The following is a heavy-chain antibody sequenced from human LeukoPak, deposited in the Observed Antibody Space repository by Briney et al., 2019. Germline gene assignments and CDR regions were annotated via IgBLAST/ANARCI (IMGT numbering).Heavy chain of an antibody. V-gene: IGHV3-23*01. Sequence: GGSLRLSCAASGFTVSSNYMSWVRQAPGKGLEWVSAISGSGGSTYYADSVKGRFTISRDNSKNTLYLQMNSLRAEDTAVYYCAKRTRTGWFDPWGQGTLVTVSS. D-gene: IGHD1-14*01. CDR1: GFTVSSNY. CDR2: ISGSGGST. J-gene: IGHJ5*02. CDR3: AKRTRTGWFDP.